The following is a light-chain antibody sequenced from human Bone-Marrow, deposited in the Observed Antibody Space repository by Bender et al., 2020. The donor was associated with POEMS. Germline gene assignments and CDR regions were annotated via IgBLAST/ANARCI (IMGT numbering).Light chain of an antibody. J-gene: IGLJ2*01. V-gene: IGLV3-1*01. CDR2: QDT. CDR1: ALGDKY. CDR3: QAWDTYSVI. Sequence: SYEVTQPPPVSVSPGQTASITCSGDALGDKYVAWFQQKPGQSPVLVIYQDTKRPSGIPERFSGSNSGNPATLTISGTQAMDEADYYCQAWDTYSVIFGGGTKLTVL.